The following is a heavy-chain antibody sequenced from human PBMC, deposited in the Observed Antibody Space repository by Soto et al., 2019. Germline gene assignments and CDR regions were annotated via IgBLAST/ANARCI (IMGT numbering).Heavy chain of an antibody. CDR1: GGSISSYSYS. J-gene: IGHJ5*02. CDR3: ARLYSGGWYNWFDP. Sequence: QLQLQESGPGLVKPSETLSLTCTVSGGSISSYSYSWNWIRQPPGKGLEWIGSIYYTGSTDNNPSLKSRVTISVHTSKNQFSLKRNSVTAADTAVYYCARLYSGGWYNWFDPWGQGTLVTVSS. V-gene: IGHV4-39*01. D-gene: IGHD6-19*01. CDR2: IYYTGST.